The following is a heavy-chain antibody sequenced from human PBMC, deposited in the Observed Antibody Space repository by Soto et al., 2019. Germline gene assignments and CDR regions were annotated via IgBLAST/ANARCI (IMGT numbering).Heavy chain of an antibody. CDR2: INHSGST. J-gene: IGHJ5*02. V-gene: IGHV4-34*01. D-gene: IGHD4-4*01. CDR3: ARGKVPDPPTVIYGPRRRRNWFDP. CDR1: GGSFSGYY. Sequence: SETLSLTCAVYGGSFSGYYWSWIRQPPGKGLEWIGEINHSGSTNYNPSLKSRVTISVDTSKNQFSLKLSSVTAADTAVYYCARGKVPDPPTVIYGPRRRRNWFDPWGQGTLVTVSS.